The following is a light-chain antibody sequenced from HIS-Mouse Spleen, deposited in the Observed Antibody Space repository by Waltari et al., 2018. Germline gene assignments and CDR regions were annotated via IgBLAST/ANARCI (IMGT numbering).Light chain of an antibody. CDR2: EDS. CDR1: ALPKKY. CDR3: YSTDSSGNHRV. V-gene: IGLV3-10*01. J-gene: IGLJ2*01. Sequence: SYELTQPPSVSVSPGQTARITCSGAALPKKYAYWYQPTSGQATVLVIYEDSKRPSGIPERFSGSSSGTMATLTISGAQVEDEADYYCYSTDSSGNHRVFGGGTKLTVL.